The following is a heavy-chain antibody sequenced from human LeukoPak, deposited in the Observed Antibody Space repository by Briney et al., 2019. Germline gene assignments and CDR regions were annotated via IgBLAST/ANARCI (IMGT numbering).Heavy chain of an antibody. V-gene: IGHV3-7*05. CDR2: IKPDGSET. D-gene: IGHD3-10*01. J-gene: IGHJ5*02. CDR1: GFTFSSYW. CDR3: VRGSSGTAVRGISWAWFDP. Sequence: GGSLRLSCAASGFTFSSYWMSWVRQAPGKGLEWVANIKPDGSETYYVDSVKGRFTISRDNAKNSLYPQMNSLRPEDTAVYYCVRGSSGTAVRGISWAWFDPWGQGTLVTVSS.